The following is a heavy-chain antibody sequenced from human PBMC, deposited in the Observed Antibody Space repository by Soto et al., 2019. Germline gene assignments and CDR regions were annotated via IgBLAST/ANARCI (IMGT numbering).Heavy chain of an antibody. CDR1: GGSISSYH. Sequence: SETLSLTCTVSGGSISSYHWSWIRQPPGKGLEWIGYIYYSGSTNYNPSLKSRVTISVDTSKNQFSLKLSSVTAADTAVYYCAGSGYYHNSGMDVWGQGTTVTSP. CDR3: AGSGYYHNSGMDV. J-gene: IGHJ6*02. V-gene: IGHV4-59*12. CDR2: IYYSGST. D-gene: IGHD3-22*01.